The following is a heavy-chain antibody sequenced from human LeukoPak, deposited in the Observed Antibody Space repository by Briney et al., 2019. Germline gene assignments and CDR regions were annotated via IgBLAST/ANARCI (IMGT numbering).Heavy chain of an antibody. CDR1: GFTFSSYW. CDR3: ARDGRPLDY. J-gene: IGHJ4*02. CDR2: IASDGSST. Sequence: HPGGSLRLSSAASGFTFSSYWMNWVRQAPGKGLVWVSRIASDGSSTTYADSVKGRFSISRDNAKNTLYLQMNSLRVEDTAVYYCARDGRPLDYWGQGTLVTVSS. V-gene: IGHV3-74*01.